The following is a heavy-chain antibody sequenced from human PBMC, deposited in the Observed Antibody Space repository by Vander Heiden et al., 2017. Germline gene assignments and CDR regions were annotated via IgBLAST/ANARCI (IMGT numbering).Heavy chain of an antibody. D-gene: IGHD6-19*01. CDR1: GFGISSSA. V-gene: IGHV3-23*01. CDR3: ATDHPSSGWPCFDL. Sequence: EVQLLGAGGGLVQPGGCLRLSCAGSGFGISSSAMSWVRQAPGEGLEWVASVTRQSTTYYANSVRGRFTISRDNAENTVYLQMNSLRAADTAVYYCATDHPSSGWPCFDLWGRGTLVSVSS. J-gene: IGHJ4*01. CDR2: VTRQSTT.